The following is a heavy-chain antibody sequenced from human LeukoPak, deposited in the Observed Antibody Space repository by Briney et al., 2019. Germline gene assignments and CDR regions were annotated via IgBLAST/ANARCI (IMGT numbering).Heavy chain of an antibody. Sequence: SETLSLTCAVYGGSFSGYYWSWIRQPPGKGLEWIGEINHSGSTNYHPSLKSRVTISVDTSKNQFSLKLSSVTAADTAVYYCARRGLIAVAADFDYWGQGTLVTVSS. D-gene: IGHD6-19*01. CDR1: GGSFSGYY. CDR2: INHSGST. V-gene: IGHV4-34*01. CDR3: ARRGLIAVAADFDY. J-gene: IGHJ4*02.